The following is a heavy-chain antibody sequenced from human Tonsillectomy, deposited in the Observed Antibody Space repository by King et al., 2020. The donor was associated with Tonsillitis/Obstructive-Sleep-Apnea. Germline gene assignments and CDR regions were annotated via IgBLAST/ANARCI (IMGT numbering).Heavy chain of an antibody. J-gene: IGHJ5*02. CDR3: ARQGEKGWFDP. CDR2: IYYRGGT. Sequence: LQLQESGPGLVKPSETLSLTCTVSGDSMTSSSYYWGWIRQPPGKGLEWIGDIYYRGGTYYNPSLKGRVPISVDTSKNHFFLILSSVTAADTAVYYCARQGEKGWFDPWGQGTPVTVSS. D-gene: IGHD1-26*01. CDR1: GDSMTSSSYY. V-gene: IGHV4-39*01.